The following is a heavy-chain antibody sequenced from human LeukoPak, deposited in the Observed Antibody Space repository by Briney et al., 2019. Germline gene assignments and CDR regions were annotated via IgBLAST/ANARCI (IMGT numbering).Heavy chain of an antibody. Sequence: GGSLRLSCAASGFTFSSYAMHWVRPAPGKGLEYVSAISSNGGSTYYANSVKGRFTISRDNSKNTLYLQMGSLRAEDMAVYYCARDQAGGYCSSTSCYSPFDYWGQGTLVTVSS. CDR2: ISSNGGST. D-gene: IGHD2-2*01. J-gene: IGHJ4*02. V-gene: IGHV3-64*01. CDR3: ARDQAGGYCSSTSCYSPFDY. CDR1: GFTFSSYA.